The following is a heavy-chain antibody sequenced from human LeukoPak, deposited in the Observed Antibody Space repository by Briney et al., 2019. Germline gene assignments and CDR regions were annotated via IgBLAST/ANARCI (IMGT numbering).Heavy chain of an antibody. D-gene: IGHD3-3*01. J-gene: IGHJ6*03. V-gene: IGHV1-46*01. CDR3: ARNTWSASPYYYMDV. Sequence: ASVKVSCKASGYTFTSYYMHWVRQAPGQGLEWMGIINPSGGSTSYAQKFQGRVTITADKSTSTAYMELSSLRSEDTAVYYCARNTWSASPYYYMDVWGKGTTVTVSS. CDR1: GYTFTSYY. CDR2: INPSGGST.